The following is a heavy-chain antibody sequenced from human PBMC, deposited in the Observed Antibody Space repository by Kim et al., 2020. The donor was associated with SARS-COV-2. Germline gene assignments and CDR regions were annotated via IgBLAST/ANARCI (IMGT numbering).Heavy chain of an antibody. CDR1: GDSVSSNSAA. CDR3: ARDRRGDFWSGYQFDYYYGMDV. J-gene: IGHJ6*02. CDR2: TYYRSKWYN. V-gene: IGHV6-1*01. Sequence: SQTLSLTCAISGDSVSSNSAAWNWIRQSPSRGLEWLGRTYYRSKWYNDYAVSVKSRITINPDTSKNQFSLQLNSVTPEDTAVYYCARDRRGDFWSGYQFDYYYGMDVWGQGTTVTVSS. D-gene: IGHD3-3*01.